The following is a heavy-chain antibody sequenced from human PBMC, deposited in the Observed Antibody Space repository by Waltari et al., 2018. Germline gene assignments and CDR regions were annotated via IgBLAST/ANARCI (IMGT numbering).Heavy chain of an antibody. CDR1: GGSISSSSYY. D-gene: IGHD3-3*01. CDR3: ARVGFLEWLLHFDY. Sequence: QLQLQESGPGLVKPSETLSLTCTVSGGSISSSSYYWGWIRQPPGKGLEWIGSIYYSGSTYYNPSLKSRVTISVDTSKNQFSLKLSSVTAADTAVYYCARVGFLEWLLHFDYWGQGTLVTVSS. V-gene: IGHV4-39*07. J-gene: IGHJ4*02. CDR2: IYYSGST.